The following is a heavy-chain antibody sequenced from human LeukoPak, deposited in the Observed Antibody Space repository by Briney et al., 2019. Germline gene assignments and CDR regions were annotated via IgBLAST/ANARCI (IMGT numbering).Heavy chain of an antibody. CDR2: ISGSGGST. V-gene: IGHV3-23*01. J-gene: IGHJ3*02. Sequence: GGSLRLSCAASGFTFSTCAMGWVRQAPGKGLGWVSAISGSGGSTFYADSVKDRFTISRDNSKNTLYLQMSSLRAEDTAVYYCARGDYYDSSGYYFPDAFDIWGQGTMVTVSS. CDR1: GFTFSTCA. CDR3: ARGDYYDSSGYYFPDAFDI. D-gene: IGHD3-22*01.